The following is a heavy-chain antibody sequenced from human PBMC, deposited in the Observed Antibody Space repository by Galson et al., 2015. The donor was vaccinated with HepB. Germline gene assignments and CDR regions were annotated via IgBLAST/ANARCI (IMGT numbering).Heavy chain of an antibody. V-gene: IGHV1-18*01. CDR3: VRGIAVDWSYYFDF. CDR2: ISTHNRKT. D-gene: IGHD6-19*01. Sequence: QSGAEVKTPGASVKVSCKASGYTFNSYAITWVRQAPGQGLEWMGWISTHNRKTNYARHVQGRVTMTSDTSTSTAYLELRSLRSDDTAVYYCVRGIAVDWSYYFDFWGQGSLVTVSS. J-gene: IGHJ4*02. CDR1: GYTFNSYA.